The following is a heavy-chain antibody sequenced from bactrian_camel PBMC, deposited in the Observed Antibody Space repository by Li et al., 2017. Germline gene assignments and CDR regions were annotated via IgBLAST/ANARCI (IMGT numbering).Heavy chain of an antibody. D-gene: IGHD6*01. J-gene: IGHJ7*01. V-gene: IGHV3S63*01. CDR1: GITTDEAD. Sequence: HVQLVESGGGSVQAGGSLRLSCTASGITTDEADMAWFRQAAGKEREAVAMIFTDSGPTFYNDAVKGRFTISEDNAKNSLFLQMDGLKPDDTATYYCAAYYGGTGDCMVIGGILSPTHNRMQYWGKGTQVTVS. CDR2: IFTDSGPT.